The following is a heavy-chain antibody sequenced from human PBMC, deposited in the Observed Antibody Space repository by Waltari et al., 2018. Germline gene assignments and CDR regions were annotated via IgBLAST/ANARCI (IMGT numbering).Heavy chain of an antibody. V-gene: IGHV4-4*02. Sequence: QVQLQESGPGLVKPSGTLSLTCAVSGASINSNYWWSWVRQSPGKGLEWIGQVHHSGRTYSTPSLKSRVTISIDWSKNQFSRNLSSVNDADTAVYYCAADRGNGLYFDYWGQGTLVTVSS. CDR2: VHHSGRT. J-gene: IGHJ4*02. D-gene: IGHD2-15*01. CDR1: GASINSNYW. CDR3: AADRGNGLYFDY.